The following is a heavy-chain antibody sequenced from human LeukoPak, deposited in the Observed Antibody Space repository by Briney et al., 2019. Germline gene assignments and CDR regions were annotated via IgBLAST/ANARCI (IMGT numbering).Heavy chain of an antibody. CDR1: GFTFGDYT. J-gene: IGHJ4*02. D-gene: IGHD6-19*01. Sequence: GGSLRLSCTASGFTFGDYTMSWVRQAPRKGLEWVGFIRSKAYGGTTEYAASVKGRFTISRDDSKSIAYLQMNSLKTEDTAVYYCTSQYSSGWSEFDFWGQGTLVTVSS. CDR2: IRSKAYGGTT. V-gene: IGHV3-49*04. CDR3: TSQYSSGWSEFDF.